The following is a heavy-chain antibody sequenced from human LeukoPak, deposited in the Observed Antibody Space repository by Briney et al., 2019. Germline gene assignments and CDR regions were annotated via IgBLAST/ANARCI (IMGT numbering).Heavy chain of an antibody. CDR1: GFTFSSYW. CDR3: ARGPLAYCGGDCYFSYFDY. J-gene: IGHJ4*02. D-gene: IGHD2-21*01. CDR2: IPYDGSNK. V-gene: IGHV3-30-3*01. Sequence: GGSLRLSCAASGFTFSSYWMSWDRQAPGKGLEWVAVIPYDGSNKYYADSVKGRFTISRDNSKNTLYLQMNSLRAEDTAVYYCARGPLAYCGGDCYFSYFDYWGQGTLVTVSS.